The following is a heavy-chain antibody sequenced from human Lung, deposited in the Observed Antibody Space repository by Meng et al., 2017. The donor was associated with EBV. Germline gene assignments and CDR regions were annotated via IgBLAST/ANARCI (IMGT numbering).Heavy chain of an antibody. CDR1: GYTFTNYG. CDR3: ARVEVGITSGDY. J-gene: IGHJ4*02. V-gene: IGHV1-18*01. CDR2: ISAYNGNT. D-gene: IGHD1-26*01. Sequence: QCKLVDSGGEVKKPGVSVKVSCKASGYTFTNYGITWVRQAPGQGLEWMGWISAYNGNTNYAQTLQGRVTMATDTSTSTAYMELGSLRSDDTAVYYCARVEVGITSGDYWGQGTLVTVSS.